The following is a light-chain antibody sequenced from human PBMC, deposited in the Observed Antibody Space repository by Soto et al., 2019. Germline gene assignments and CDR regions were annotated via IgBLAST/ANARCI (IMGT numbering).Light chain of an antibody. Sequence: DIVLTQSPFNVSLSLGERVTLSCRASQSVSNYLAWYQQKPGQAPRLLIYAASNKTTAIPARFSGSGSGTDFTITISRLEPEDFAVYYCQQHATWPSFGQGTKLDIK. CDR3: QQHATWPS. CDR1: QSVSNY. V-gene: IGKV3-11*01. J-gene: IGKJ2*01. CDR2: AAS.